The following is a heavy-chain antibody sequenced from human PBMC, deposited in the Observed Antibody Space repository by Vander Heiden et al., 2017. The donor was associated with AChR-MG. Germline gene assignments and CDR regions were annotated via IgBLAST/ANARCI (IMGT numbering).Heavy chain of an antibody. CDR2: SSAYNGNT. D-gene: IGHD2-15*01. Sequence: QVQLVQSGAEVKKPGASGKVSCKASGYTFTSYGFTWVRQGPGQGLEWMGWSSAYNGNTNYAQKLQGRVNMTTDTSTSTAYMELRSLRSDDTAVYYCATLAQGAADYYYYYGMDVWGQGTTVTVSS. V-gene: IGHV1-18*01. J-gene: IGHJ6*02. CDR3: ATLAQGAADYYYYYGMDV. CDR1: GYTFTSYG.